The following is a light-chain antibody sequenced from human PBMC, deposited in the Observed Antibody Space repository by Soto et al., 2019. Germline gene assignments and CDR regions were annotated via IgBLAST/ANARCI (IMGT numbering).Light chain of an antibody. CDR3: QQPRKSPPS. J-gene: IGKJ1*01. CDR2: DAS. Sequence: LTQSPRTLALSRKSVDPLSCRTSQSVTNYIAWYQQRPGQAPRLLIYDASNRATGVPARFSGSRSGTDFALSIRYLQPAEFALSYCQQPRKSPPSVAQGTKVDIK. CDR1: QSVTNY. V-gene: IGKV3-11*01.